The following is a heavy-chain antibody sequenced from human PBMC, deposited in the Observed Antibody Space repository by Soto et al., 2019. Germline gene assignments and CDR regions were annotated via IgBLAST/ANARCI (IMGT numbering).Heavy chain of an antibody. CDR3: ASMIGDPVLSFDS. D-gene: IGHD3-10*02. Sequence: QVQLQESGPGLVKPSETLSLTCTVSGGSISSYYWSWIRQPPGKGLEWIGFIFYSGSTSYNPSLKERGNLTNSPSRVPFPPKPDFWAGSGHAVYYCASMIGDPVLSFDSWGQGTLVAVSS. CDR2: IFYSGST. J-gene: IGHJ5*01. V-gene: IGHV4-59*01. CDR1: GGSISSYY.